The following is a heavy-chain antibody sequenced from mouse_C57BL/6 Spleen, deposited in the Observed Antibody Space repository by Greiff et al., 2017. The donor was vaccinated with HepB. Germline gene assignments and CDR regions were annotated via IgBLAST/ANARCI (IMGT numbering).Heavy chain of an antibody. V-gene: IGHV7-3*01. J-gene: IGHJ2*01. D-gene: IGHD2-1*01. CDR2: IRNKANGYTT. Sequence: EVQVVESGGGLVQPGGSLSLSCAASGFTFTDYYMSWVRQPPGKALEWLGFIRNKANGYTTEYSASVKGRFTISRDNSQSILYLQMNALRAEDSATYYCARYYGVTTSYYFDYWGQGTTLTVSS. CDR3: ARYYGVTTSYYFDY. CDR1: GFTFTDYY.